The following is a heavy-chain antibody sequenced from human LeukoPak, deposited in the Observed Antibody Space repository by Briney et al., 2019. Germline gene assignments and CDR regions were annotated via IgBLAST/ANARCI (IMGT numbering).Heavy chain of an antibody. CDR1: GGSISSYY. CDR2: IYTSGST. V-gene: IGHV4-4*09. Sequence: SETLSLTCGVSGGSISSYYWSWIRQPPGKGLEWIGYIYTSGSTNYNPSLRSRVTISEDTSKNQVSLNLSSVIAADTAVYYCARRVAAAGTAYYYYFMDVWGKGTTVTVSS. CDR3: ARRVAAAGTAYYYYFMDV. D-gene: IGHD6-13*01. J-gene: IGHJ6*03.